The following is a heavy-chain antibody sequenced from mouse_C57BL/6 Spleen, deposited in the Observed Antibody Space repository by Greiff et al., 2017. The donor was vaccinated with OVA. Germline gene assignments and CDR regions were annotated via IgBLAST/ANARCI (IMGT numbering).Heavy chain of an antibody. Sequence: EVKLQESGAELVRPGASVKLSCTASGFNIKDYYMHWVKQRPEQGLEWIGRIDPEDGDTEYAPKFQGKATMTADTSSNTAYLQLSSLTSEDTAVYYCTDYYGSSYGAYWGQGTLVTVSA. D-gene: IGHD1-1*01. CDR2: IDPEDGDT. V-gene: IGHV14-1*01. CDR1: GFNIKDYY. J-gene: IGHJ3*01. CDR3: TDYYGSSYGAY.